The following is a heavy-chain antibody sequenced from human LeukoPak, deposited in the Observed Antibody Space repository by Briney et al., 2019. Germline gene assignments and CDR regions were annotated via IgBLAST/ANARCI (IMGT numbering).Heavy chain of an antibody. D-gene: IGHD5-18*01. CDR1: GYSISSGYY. CDR2: IYHSGST. CDR3: ARVGDTAGTTWSFDY. V-gene: IGHV4-38-2*02. J-gene: IGHJ4*02. Sequence: SETLSLTCTVSGYSISSGYYWGWTRQPPGKGLEWIGSIYHSGSTYYNPSLKSRVTISVDTSKNQFSLKLSSVTAADTAVYYCARVGDTAGTTWSFDYWGQGTLVTVSS.